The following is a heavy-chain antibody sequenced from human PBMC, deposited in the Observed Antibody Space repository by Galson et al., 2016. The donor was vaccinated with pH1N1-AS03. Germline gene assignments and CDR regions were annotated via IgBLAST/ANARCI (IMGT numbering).Heavy chain of an antibody. Sequence: PRLSCAASGFMFTHYSMHWVRQAPGKGLEWVAVMSYEGTTTYYADSVKGRFTISRDNSKNTLYLQMNSLRTEDTALYYCAREEGGFGSNWLQTDAFDIWGQGTMVTVSS. CDR3: AREEGGFGSNWLQTDAFDI. CDR1: GFMFTHYS. D-gene: IGHD6-13*01. CDR2: MSYEGTTT. J-gene: IGHJ3*02. V-gene: IGHV3-30-3*01.